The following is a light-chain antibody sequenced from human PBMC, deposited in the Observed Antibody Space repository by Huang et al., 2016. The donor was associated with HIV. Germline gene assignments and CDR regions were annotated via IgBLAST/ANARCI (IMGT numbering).Light chain of an antibody. CDR1: HSVSDR. V-gene: IGKV3-15*01. J-gene: IGKJ3*01. CDR2: GAS. Sequence: ETVMTQSPATLSASPGERSTVSCRVIHSVSDRLAWEQHKPGQAPRLLIYGASTRATGIPVRFSGAGSGTDFTLTIASLQSEDSAVYYCHQYSNWRFTFGPGTKVDIK. CDR3: HQYSNWRFT.